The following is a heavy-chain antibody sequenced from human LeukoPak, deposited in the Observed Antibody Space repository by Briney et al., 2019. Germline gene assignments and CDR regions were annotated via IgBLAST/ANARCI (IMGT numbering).Heavy chain of an antibody. CDR3: ARDRSDHAFDI. Sequence: GGSLGLSCAASGFTVSSNYMSWVRQAPGKGLEWVSVIYSGGSTYYADSVKGRFTISRDNSKNTLYLQMNSLRAEDTAVYYCARDRSDHAFDIWGQGTMVTVSS. CDR2: IYSGGST. J-gene: IGHJ3*02. D-gene: IGHD1-26*01. V-gene: IGHV3-53*01. CDR1: GFTVSSNY.